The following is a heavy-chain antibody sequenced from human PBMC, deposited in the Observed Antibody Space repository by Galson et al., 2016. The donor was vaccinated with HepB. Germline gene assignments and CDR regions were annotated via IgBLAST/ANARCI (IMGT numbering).Heavy chain of an antibody. V-gene: IGHV3-23*01. CDR1: GFAFSGFA. D-gene: IGHD3-3*01. Sequence: SLRLSCAASGFAFSGFAMSWVRQAPGKGLEWVSSIGGSGTYTYYADSVKGRFTISRDNSQSTLFLHMNSLRAEDTAVYYCAKERFWSGYTYFDPWGQGTLVTVSS. CDR3: AKERFWSGYTYFDP. CDR2: IGGSGTYT. J-gene: IGHJ5*02.